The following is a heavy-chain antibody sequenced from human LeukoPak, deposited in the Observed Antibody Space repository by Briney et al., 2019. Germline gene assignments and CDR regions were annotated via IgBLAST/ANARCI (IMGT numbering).Heavy chain of an antibody. CDR3: ARSLPYDNRNPHFDY. D-gene: IGHD3-22*01. J-gene: IGHJ4*02. CDR1: GYTFTSYS. V-gene: IGHV1-18*01. Sequence: GASVKVSCKASGYTFTSYSINWVRQAPGQGLEWMGWISTYNGNTNYAQKLQGRVTMTTDTSTSTAYMELRSLRSDDTAVYYCARSLPYDNRNPHFDYWGQGTLVTVSS. CDR2: ISTYNGNT.